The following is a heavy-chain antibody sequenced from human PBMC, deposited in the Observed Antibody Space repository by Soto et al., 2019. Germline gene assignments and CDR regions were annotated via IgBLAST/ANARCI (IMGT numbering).Heavy chain of an antibody. V-gene: IGHV1-69*01. D-gene: IGHD2-2*01. J-gene: IGHJ6*02. CDR2: IIPIFGTA. CDR1: GGTFSSYA. Sequence: QVQLVQSGAEVKKPGSSVKVSCKASGGTFSSYAINWVRQAPGQGLEWMGGIIPIFGTANYAQKFQGRVTITADESTSTAYMELSSLRSEDTAVYYCARIVVVVPAATHSYGMDVWGQGTTVTVSS. CDR3: ARIVVVVPAATHSYGMDV.